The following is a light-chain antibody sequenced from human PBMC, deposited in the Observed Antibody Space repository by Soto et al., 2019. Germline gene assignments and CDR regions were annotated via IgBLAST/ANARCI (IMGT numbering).Light chain of an antibody. CDR1: QSISRW. V-gene: IGKV1-5*01. J-gene: IGKJ4*01. CDR2: DAS. CDR3: QQYKSYST. Sequence: DIQMTQSPSTLSASIGDRVTITCRASQSISRWLAWYQKKPGKAPKLMIYDASTLQSGVPSRLSGSGSGTEFTLTLSSLQPDDFATYYCQQYKSYSTFGGGTKVEIK.